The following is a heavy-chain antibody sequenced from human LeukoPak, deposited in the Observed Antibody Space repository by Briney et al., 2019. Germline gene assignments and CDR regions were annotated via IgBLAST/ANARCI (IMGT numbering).Heavy chain of an antibody. J-gene: IGHJ4*02. CDR2: IIENGGET. Sequence: GGSLRLSCAASGFTFNKFAMSWVRQAPGKGLEWVSGIIENGGETYYADSVKGRFTISRDNAKNSLYLQMNSLRAEDTAVYYCARDSRKSGSGYYGGGTHERDYWGQGTLVTVSS. CDR3: ARDSRKSGSGYYGGGTHERDY. CDR1: GFTFNKFA. D-gene: IGHD3-22*01. V-gene: IGHV3-23*01.